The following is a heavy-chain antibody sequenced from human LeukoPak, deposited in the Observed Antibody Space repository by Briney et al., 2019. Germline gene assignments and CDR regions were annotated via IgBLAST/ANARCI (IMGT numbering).Heavy chain of an antibody. V-gene: IGHV4-34*01. D-gene: IGHD2-15*01. CDR2: INHSEAT. CDR1: GGSFSGYY. CDR3: AREAQYCSGGSCYGGYFQH. J-gene: IGHJ1*01. Sequence: SETLSLTCAVYGGSFSGYYWSWIRQSPGKRLEWIGEINHSEATDYNPSFKSRVTISVDTSKNQFSLKLSSVTAADTAVYYCAREAQYCSGGSCYGGYFQHWGQGTLVTVSS.